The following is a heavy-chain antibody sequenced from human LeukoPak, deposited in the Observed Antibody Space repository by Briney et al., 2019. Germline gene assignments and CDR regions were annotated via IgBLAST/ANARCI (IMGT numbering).Heavy chain of an antibody. V-gene: IGHV3-74*01. D-gene: IGHD2-21*02. J-gene: IGHJ5*02. CDR1: GFTFSSYW. CDR2: INTDGSST. CDR3: ARDNWVATPGLFAP. Sequence: GGSLRLSCAASGFTFSSYWMHWVRQAPGKGLLWVSRINTDGSSTNYADSVKGRFTISRDNAKNTLYLQMDSLRAEDTALYYCARDNWVATPGLFAPWGQGTLVTVSS.